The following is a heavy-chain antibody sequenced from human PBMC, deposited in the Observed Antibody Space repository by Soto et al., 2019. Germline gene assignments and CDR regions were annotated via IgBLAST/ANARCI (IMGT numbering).Heavy chain of an antibody. CDR1: GDSFNDYY. V-gene: IGHV1-2*04. J-gene: IGHJ6*03. Sequence: QVQLVQSGAEVRKTGDSVTVSCRSSGDSFNDYYIHWVRQAPGQGFEWMGWINPNGGVTKYAQKFQGWVSMTRDTSIRRVYMQLSRLRSDDTAVYYCARESGGATATLDYYYFYMDVWGTGTTVTVSS. CDR2: INPNGGVT. D-gene: IGHD5-12*01. CDR3: ARESGGATATLDYYYFYMDV.